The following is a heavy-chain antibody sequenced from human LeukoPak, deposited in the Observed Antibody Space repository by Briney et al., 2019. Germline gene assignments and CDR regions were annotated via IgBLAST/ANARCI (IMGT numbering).Heavy chain of an antibody. D-gene: IGHD3-16*01. CDR1: GGSMSSYY. V-gene: IGHV4-4*07. CDR2: IHTSWTT. J-gene: IGHJ5*02. Sequence: SETLSLTCTVSGGSMSSYYWSFIRQPAGKGLEWIGRIHTSWTTYYNPSLKSRVTMSVDTSRNQFSLRLTSVTAADTAVYYCAKGDYYDGGGRNWFDPWGQGTLVTVSS. CDR3: AKGDYYDGGGRNWFDP.